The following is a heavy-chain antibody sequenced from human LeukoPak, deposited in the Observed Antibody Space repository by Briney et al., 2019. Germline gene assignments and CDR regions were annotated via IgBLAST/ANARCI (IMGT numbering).Heavy chain of an antibody. Sequence: GGSLRLSCAASGFTFSSYAMSWVRQAPGKGPEWVSAITGSGGSTYYADSVKGRFTTSRDNSKNTLYLQVNSLRAEDTAVYYCAKGGKWDVTPFDYWGQGTLVTVSS. CDR3: AKGGKWDVTPFDY. CDR2: ITGSGGST. CDR1: GFTFSSYA. V-gene: IGHV3-23*01. D-gene: IGHD1-26*01. J-gene: IGHJ4*02.